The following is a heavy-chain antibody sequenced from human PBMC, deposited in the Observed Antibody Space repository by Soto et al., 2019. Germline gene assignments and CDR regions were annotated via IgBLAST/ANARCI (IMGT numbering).Heavy chain of an antibody. CDR2: MYYSGST. CDR3: ARGTFGVVKD. Sequence: QVQRQESGPGLVKPSETLSLTCTVSGGSISSYYWSWIRQSPGKGLEWIGYMYYSGSTNYNPSLKSRVTISIDTSRNQFSLKLSSVTAADTAVYYCARGTFGVVKDWGQGTLVTVSS. D-gene: IGHD3-3*01. CDR1: GGSISSYY. J-gene: IGHJ4*02. V-gene: IGHV4-59*01.